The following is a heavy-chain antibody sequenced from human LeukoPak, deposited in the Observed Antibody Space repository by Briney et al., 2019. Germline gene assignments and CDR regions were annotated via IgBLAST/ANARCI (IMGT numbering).Heavy chain of an antibody. D-gene: IGHD3-3*01. V-gene: IGHV4-61*01. J-gene: IGHJ6*02. CDR2: IYYSGST. CDR1: GGSVSSGSYY. Sequence: SETLSLTCTVSGGSVSSGSYYWSWIRQPPGKGLEWIGYIYYSGSTNYNPSLKSRVTISVDTSKNQFSLKLSSVTAADTDVYYCARLVVNAGYDFLSCYYRYYYYYGMDVWGQGTTVTVSS. CDR3: ARLVVNAGYDFLSCYYRYYYYYGMDV.